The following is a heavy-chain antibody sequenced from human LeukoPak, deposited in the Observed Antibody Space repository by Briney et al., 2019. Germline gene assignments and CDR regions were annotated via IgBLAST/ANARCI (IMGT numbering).Heavy chain of an antibody. CDR2: ISSNGGST. D-gene: IGHD7-27*01. CDR1: GFTFSSYA. Sequence: GGSLRLSCSASGFTFSSYAMHWVRQAPGKGLEYVSAISSNGGSTYYADSVKGRFTISRDNSKNTLYLQMSSLRAEDTAVYYCARDQSPKWGSGERYFDYWGQGTLVTVSS. CDR3: ARDQSPKWGSGERYFDY. V-gene: IGHV3-64D*09. J-gene: IGHJ4*02.